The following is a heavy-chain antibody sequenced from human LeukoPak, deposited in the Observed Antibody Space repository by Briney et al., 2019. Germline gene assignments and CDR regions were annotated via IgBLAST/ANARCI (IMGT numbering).Heavy chain of an antibody. D-gene: IGHD2-15*01. CDR1: GYTFTGYY. CDR3: ARGYCSGGSCYVFDY. V-gene: IGHV1-2*02. CDR2: MNPTSGDT. Sequence: ASVKVSCKASGYTFTGYYLHWVRQAPGQGLEWVGWMNPTSGDTNYAQKFQGRVTMTRDTSITTAYMELSSLRSDGTAVYYCARGYCSGGSCYVFDYWGQGALVTVSS. J-gene: IGHJ4*02.